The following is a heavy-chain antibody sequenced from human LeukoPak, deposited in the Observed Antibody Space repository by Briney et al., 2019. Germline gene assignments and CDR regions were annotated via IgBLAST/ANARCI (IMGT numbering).Heavy chain of an antibody. D-gene: IGHD3-22*01. CDR3: ARDMIVGGLGAFDI. J-gene: IGHJ3*02. Sequence: SETLSLTCAVYGGSFTDYYWTWIRQPPGKGLEWIGEINHGGYTNYSPTLKSRVTLSVDTSKNQFSLKLSSVTAADTAVYFCARDMIVGGLGAFDIWGQGTIVTVSS. V-gene: IGHV4-34*01. CDR2: INHGGYT. CDR1: GGSFTDYY.